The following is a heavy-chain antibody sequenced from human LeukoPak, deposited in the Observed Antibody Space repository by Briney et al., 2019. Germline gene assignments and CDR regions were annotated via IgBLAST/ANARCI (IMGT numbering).Heavy chain of an antibody. CDR3: ARRGEAMDPFDY. D-gene: IGHD5-18*01. CDR2: IYPDDSDT. Sequence: GESLKISCKGSGYSFTGYWIGWVRQTPGKGLEWMGIIYPDDSDTRYSPSFQGQVTISADKSINTAYLQWSSLKASDTAIYYCARRGEAMDPFDYWGQGTLVTVSS. CDR1: GYSFTGYW. J-gene: IGHJ4*02. V-gene: IGHV5-51*01.